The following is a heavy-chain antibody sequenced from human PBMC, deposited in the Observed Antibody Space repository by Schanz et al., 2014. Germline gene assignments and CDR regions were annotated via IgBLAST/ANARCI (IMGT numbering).Heavy chain of an antibody. J-gene: IGHJ5*02. CDR2: ISSSSSYT. D-gene: IGHD5-12*01. V-gene: IGHV3-11*05. Sequence: QVQLVESGGGLVKPGGSLRLSCAASGLTFSDYYMSWIRQAPGKGLEWVSYISSSSSYTNYADSVKGRFSISRDNGETAVYLQINSLRVEDTAVYYCARGPLGTSPWGQGTLVNVSS. CDR1: GLTFSDYY. CDR3: ARGPLGTSP.